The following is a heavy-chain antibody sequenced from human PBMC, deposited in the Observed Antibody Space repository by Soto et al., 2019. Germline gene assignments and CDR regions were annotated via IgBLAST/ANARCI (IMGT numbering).Heavy chain of an antibody. CDR3: ARGYYYGSSGYYSLPFYFDY. CDR1: GYTFTGYY. CDR2: INPNSGGT. D-gene: IGHD3-22*01. V-gene: IGHV1-2*04. Sequence: ASVKVSCKASGYTFTGYYMHWVRQAPGQGLEWMGWINPNSGGTNYAQKFQGWVTMTRDTSISTAYMELSRLRSDDTAVYYCARGYYYGSSGYYSLPFYFDYWGQGTLVTVSS. J-gene: IGHJ4*02.